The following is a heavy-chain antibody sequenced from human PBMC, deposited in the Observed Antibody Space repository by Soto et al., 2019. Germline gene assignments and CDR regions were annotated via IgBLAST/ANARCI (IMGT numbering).Heavy chain of an antibody. J-gene: IGHJ6*03. CDR2: IYPADSAT. CDR3: SSHDIVVVPAARTYYYYCYLDV. CDR1: GYSFTSYW. Sequence: EVQLGQSGAEVTKPGESLTISCKGSGYSFTSYWIGWVRQMPGKGLEWRGVIYPADSATRYSPSFQGQVTISADKSISTAYLQWSSLKASDTDMSYCSSHDIVVVPAARTYYYYCYLDVWGKGTTVTVSS. D-gene: IGHD2-2*01. V-gene: IGHV5-51*03.